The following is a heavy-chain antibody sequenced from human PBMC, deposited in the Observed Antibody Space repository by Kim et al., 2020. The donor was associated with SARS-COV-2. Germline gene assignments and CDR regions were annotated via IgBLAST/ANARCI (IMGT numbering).Heavy chain of an antibody. CDR3: ASYYGSGNKIFDY. V-gene: IGHV4-59*13. J-gene: IGHJ4*02. Sequence: SETLSLTCTVSGGSISSYYWSWIRQPPGKGLEWIGYIYYSGSTNYNPSLKSRVTISVDTSKNQFSLKLSSVTAADTAVYYCASYYGSGNKIFDYWGQGTLVTVSS. D-gene: IGHD3-10*01. CDR1: GGSISSYY. CDR2: IYYSGST.